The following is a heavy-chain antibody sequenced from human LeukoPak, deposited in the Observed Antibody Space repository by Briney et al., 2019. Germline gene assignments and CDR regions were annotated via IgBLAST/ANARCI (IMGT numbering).Heavy chain of an antibody. V-gene: IGHV4-34*01. CDR3: ARRNSIAVAGTKERYYFDY. J-gene: IGHJ4*02. CDR2: INHSGST. Sequence: PSETLSLTCAVYGGSFSGYYWSWIRQPPGKGLEWIGEINHSGSTNYNPSLKSRVTISVDTSKNQFSLKLSSVTAADTAVYYCARRNSIAVAGTKERYYFDYWGQGTLVTVSS. D-gene: IGHD6-19*01. CDR1: GGSFSGYY.